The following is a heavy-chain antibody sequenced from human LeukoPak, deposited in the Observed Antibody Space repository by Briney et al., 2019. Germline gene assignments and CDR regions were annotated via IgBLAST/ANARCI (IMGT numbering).Heavy chain of an antibody. CDR2: INHSGST. V-gene: IGHV4-34*01. J-gene: IGHJ6*04. CDR3: ARGREGPANYYGMDV. CDR1: GGSFSGYY. Sequence: SETLSLTCAFYGGSFSGYYWSWLRQPPGKGLEWIGEINHSGSTNYNPSLKSRVTISVDTSKNQFSLKLSSVTGADTAVYYCARGREGPANYYGMDVWGKGTTVTVSS. D-gene: IGHD1-26*01.